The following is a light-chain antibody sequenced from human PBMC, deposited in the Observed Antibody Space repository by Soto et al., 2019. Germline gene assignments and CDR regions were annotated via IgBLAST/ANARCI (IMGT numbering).Light chain of an antibody. V-gene: IGKV3-11*01. CDR1: QSFRGL. Sequence: EIVMTQSPVTLSVSPGERATLSCRASQSFRGLLAWYQQKPGQAPRLLIYDAYNRATGIPPRFSGSGSGTDFTLTISSLEPEDFAVYYCQQRSNWPGTFGGGTKVDIK. J-gene: IGKJ4*01. CDR3: QQRSNWPGT. CDR2: DAY.